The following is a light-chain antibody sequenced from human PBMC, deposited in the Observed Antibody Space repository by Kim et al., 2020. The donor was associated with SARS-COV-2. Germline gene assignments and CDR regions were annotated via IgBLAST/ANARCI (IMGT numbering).Light chain of an antibody. Sequence: QSALTQPASVSVSPGQSITISCIGTSNDVGGYTYVSWYQQHPGHAPKLMIYNVNNRPSGVSNRFSGSKSGNTASLTISGLQAEDEANYYCSSYTTRATVVFGGGTQLTVL. V-gene: IGLV2-14*03. CDR3: SSYTTRATVV. CDR2: NVN. CDR1: SNDVGGYTY. J-gene: IGLJ2*01.